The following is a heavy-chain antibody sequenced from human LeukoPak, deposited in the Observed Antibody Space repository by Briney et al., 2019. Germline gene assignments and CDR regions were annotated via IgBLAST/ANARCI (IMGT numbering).Heavy chain of an antibody. V-gene: IGHV4-59*08. D-gene: IGHD3-22*01. Sequence: PSETLSLTCTVSGGSISSYYWSWIRQPPGKGLEWIGYIYYSGSTNYNPSLKSRVTISVDTSKNQFSLKLSFVTAADTAVYYCARLKPDAYYYDSSGYSYYYYYYGMDVWGQGTTVTVSS. CDR3: ARLKPDAYYYDSSGYSYYYYYYGMDV. CDR1: GGSISSYY. J-gene: IGHJ6*02. CDR2: IYYSGST.